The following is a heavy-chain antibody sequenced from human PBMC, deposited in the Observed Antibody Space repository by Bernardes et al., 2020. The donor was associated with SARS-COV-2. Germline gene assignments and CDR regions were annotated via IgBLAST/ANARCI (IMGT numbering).Heavy chain of an antibody. CDR2: MYSTGSS. J-gene: IGHJ6*02. D-gene: IGHD2-21*02. V-gene: IGHV4-39*01. CDR3: AGSSCGIDCYIGGLRSWDYGMDV. CDR1: GASIRSSNYY. Sequence: SETLSLTCIASGASIRSSNYYWGRIRQPPGKGLEWIGSMYSTGSSYYNSSPQSRVRGTVDTSRNQFSLRLTFVTAADTAVYYCAGSSCGIDCYIGGLRSWDYGMDVWGQGTTVTVSS.